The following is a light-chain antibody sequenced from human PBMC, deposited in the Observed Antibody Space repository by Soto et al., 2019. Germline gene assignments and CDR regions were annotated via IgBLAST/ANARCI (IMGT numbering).Light chain of an antibody. Sequence: DIVMTQSPDSLAVSLGERATINCKSSQSVLYSSNNKNYLAWYQQKPGQPLKLLIYWASTRESGVPDRFSGSGSGTDFTLTISSLHAEDVADYYCQQYYSTPRTFGQGTKVEIK. CDR1: QSVLYSSNNKNY. V-gene: IGKV4-1*01. J-gene: IGKJ1*01. CDR2: WAS. CDR3: QQYYSTPRT.